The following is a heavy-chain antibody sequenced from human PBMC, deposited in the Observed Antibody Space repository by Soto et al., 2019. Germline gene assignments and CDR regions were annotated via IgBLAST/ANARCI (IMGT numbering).Heavy chain of an antibody. D-gene: IGHD3-10*01. CDR3: AKAGRITMVRGASFWFDP. J-gene: IGHJ5*02. Sequence: GGSLRLSCASSGFTFSNYAMSWFRHAPGKGLEWVSAISGSGGSTYYADSVKGRFTISRENSKNTLYLQMNSLRAEDTAVYYCAKAGRITMVRGASFWFDPWGQGTLVTVSS. V-gene: IGHV3-23*01. CDR1: GFTFSNYA. CDR2: ISGSGGST.